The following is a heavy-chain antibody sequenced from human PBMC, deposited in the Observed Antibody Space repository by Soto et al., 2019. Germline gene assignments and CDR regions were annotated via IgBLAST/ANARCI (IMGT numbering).Heavy chain of an antibody. V-gene: IGHV3-30-3*01. Sequence: PGGSLRLSCAAPGFTFNRHPLHWVRQAPGKGLEWVAVISHDGNYKYYADSVKGRFTISRDNAKNSLYLQMNSLRAEDTAVYYCAGYFYSSGWYDAFDIWGQGTMVTVSS. J-gene: IGHJ3*02. CDR2: ISHDGNYK. CDR1: GFTFNRHP. CDR3: AGYFYSSGWYDAFDI. D-gene: IGHD6-19*01.